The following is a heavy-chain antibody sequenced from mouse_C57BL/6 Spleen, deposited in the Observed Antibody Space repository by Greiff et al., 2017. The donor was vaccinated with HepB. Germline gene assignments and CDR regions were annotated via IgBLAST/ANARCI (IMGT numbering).Heavy chain of an antibody. V-gene: IGHV5-4*03. D-gene: IGHD2-4*01. CDR3: ASFYYDYDDFAY. Sequence: EVKLMESGGGLVKPGGSLKLSCAASGFTFSSYAMSWVRQTPEKRLEWVATISDGGSYTYYPDNVKGRFTISRDNAKNNLYLQMSHLKSEDTAMYYCASFYYDYDDFAYWGQGTLVTVSA. J-gene: IGHJ3*01. CDR1: GFTFSSYA. CDR2: ISDGGSYT.